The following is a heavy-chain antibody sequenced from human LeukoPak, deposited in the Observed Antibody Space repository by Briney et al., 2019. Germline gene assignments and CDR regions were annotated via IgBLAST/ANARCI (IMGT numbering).Heavy chain of an antibody. Sequence: XSAISGSGCSTYYADSVKCRFTISRYNSKNTLYLQMNSLRAEDTAVYYCAKMLTTVVTPPDYWGQGTLVTVSS. D-gene: IGHD4-23*01. J-gene: IGHJ4*02. CDR2: ISGSGCST. CDR3: AKMLTTVVTPPDY. V-gene: IGHV3-23*01.